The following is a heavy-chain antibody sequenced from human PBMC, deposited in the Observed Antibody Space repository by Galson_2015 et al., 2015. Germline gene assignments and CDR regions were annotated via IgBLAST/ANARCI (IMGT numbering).Heavy chain of an antibody. D-gene: IGHD6-13*01. J-gene: IGHJ4*02. CDR2: IKQDGNEK. CDR1: GYSFTSYW. Sequence: SGAEVKKPGESLKISCKGSGYSFTSYWIGWVRQMPGKGLEWVANIKQDGNEKYYVDSVKGRFTISRDNAKNSLYLQMNSLRAEDTAVYYCARDSPGIAQYWGQGTLVTVSS. V-gene: IGHV3-7*01. CDR3: ARDSPGIAQY.